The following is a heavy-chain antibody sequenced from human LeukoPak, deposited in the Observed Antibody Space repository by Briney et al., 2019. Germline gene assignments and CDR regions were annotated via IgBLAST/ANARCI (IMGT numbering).Heavy chain of an antibody. D-gene: IGHD3-3*01. Sequence: GGSLRLSCAASGFTFSSYSMNWVRQAPGKGLEWVSYISSSSSTIYYADSVKGRFTISRDNAKNSLYLQMNSLRAEDTAVYYCARDLSYDFSYYYMDVWGKGTTVTVSS. V-gene: IGHV3-48*01. J-gene: IGHJ6*03. CDR3: ARDLSYDFSYYYMDV. CDR1: GFTFSSYS. CDR2: ISSSSSTI.